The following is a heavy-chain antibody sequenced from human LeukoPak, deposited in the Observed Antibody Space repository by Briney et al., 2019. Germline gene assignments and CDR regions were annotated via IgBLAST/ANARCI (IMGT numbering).Heavy chain of an antibody. Sequence: GGTLRLSCAASGFTFSSYGMSWVRQAPGKGLEWVSSISSSSSYIYYADSVKGRFTISRDNAKNSLYLQMNSLRAEDTAVYYCARDKGSGWFDPWGQGTLVTVSS. CDR1: GFTFSSYG. CDR2: ISSSSSYI. CDR3: ARDKGSGWFDP. J-gene: IGHJ5*02. V-gene: IGHV3-21*01.